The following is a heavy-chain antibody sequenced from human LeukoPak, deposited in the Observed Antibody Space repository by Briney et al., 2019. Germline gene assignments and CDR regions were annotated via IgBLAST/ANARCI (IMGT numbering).Heavy chain of an antibody. D-gene: IGHD2-2*01. V-gene: IGHV3-74*01. Sequence: GGSLRLSCAASGFTFSSYWMHCVRHAPGKGLVWVSRINSDGSSTSYADSVKGRFAISRDNAKNTLYLQMNSLRAEDTAVYYCARYCSSTICYRGAFDIWGQGTMVTVSS. CDR1: GFTFSSYW. J-gene: IGHJ3*02. CDR3: ARYCSSTICYRGAFDI. CDR2: INSDGSST.